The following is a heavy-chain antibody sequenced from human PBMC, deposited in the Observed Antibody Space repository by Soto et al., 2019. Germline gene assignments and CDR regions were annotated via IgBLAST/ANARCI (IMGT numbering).Heavy chain of an antibody. Sequence: QVQLVQSGAEVKKPGASVKVSYVASGYTFTDHYIHWVRQAPGQGLEWMGWINPHSGDTIYAQKFQGRVNLTRDTSLRPAYMELSRLRSDDTAVYYCARGRTVNFYGMDVWGQGTTVTVSS. CDR3: ARGRTVNFYGMDV. V-gene: IGHV1-2*02. D-gene: IGHD4-17*01. CDR2: INPHSGDT. CDR1: GYTFTDHY. J-gene: IGHJ6*02.